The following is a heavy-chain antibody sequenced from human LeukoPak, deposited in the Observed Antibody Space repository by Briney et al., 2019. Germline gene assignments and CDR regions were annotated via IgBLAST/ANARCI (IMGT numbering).Heavy chain of an antibody. CDR1: GFTFSSYA. D-gene: IGHD6-13*01. V-gene: IGHV3-23*01. CDR3: VKDQAIAAAGTGGGDY. J-gene: IGHJ4*02. CDR2: ISGSGGST. Sequence: QPGGSLRLSCAASGFTFSSYAMSWVRQAPGKGLEWVSAISGSGGSTYYADSVKGRFTISRDNSKNTLYLQMSSLRAEDTAVYYCVKDQAIAAAGTGGGDYWGQGTLVTVSS.